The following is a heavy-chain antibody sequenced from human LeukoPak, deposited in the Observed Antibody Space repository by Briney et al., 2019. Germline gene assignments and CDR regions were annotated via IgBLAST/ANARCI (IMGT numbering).Heavy chain of an antibody. D-gene: IGHD5-12*01. CDR3: ARGRATIVNWFDP. CDR1: GGTFSSYA. Sequence: SVTVSCKASGGTFSSYAISWVRQAPGQGLEWMGGIIPIFGTANYAQKFQGRVTITADKSTSTAYMELSSLRSEDTAVYYCARGRATIVNWFDPWGQGTLVTVSS. J-gene: IGHJ5*02. V-gene: IGHV1-69*06. CDR2: IIPIFGTA.